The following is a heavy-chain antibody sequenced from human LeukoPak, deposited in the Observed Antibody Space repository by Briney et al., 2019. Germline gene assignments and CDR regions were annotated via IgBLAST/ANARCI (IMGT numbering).Heavy chain of an antibody. V-gene: IGHV4-61*02. D-gene: IGHD2-8*01. Sequence: SQTLSLTCTVSGGSISSGSYYWTWIRQPAGKGLEWIGRIYTSGSTNYNPSLKSRVTISVDTSKNQFSLRLSSVTAADTAVYYCARDHSTPNAGYMDVWGKGTTVTVSS. CDR1: GGSISSGSYY. CDR2: IYTSGST. J-gene: IGHJ6*03. CDR3: ARDHSTPNAGYMDV.